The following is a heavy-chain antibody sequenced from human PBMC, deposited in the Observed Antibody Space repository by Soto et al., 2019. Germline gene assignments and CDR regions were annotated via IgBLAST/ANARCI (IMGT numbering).Heavy chain of an antibody. Sequence: EVQLLESGGGLVQPGGSLRLSCTASGFTFSNYAMSWVRQAPGKGLEWVAAISSDRTTYYADSVKGRFIISRDNSKNTLYLQMNSLRAEDTAVYYCAKESPMVRGRIMVDYWGQGTLVTVSS. CDR3: AKESPMVRGRIMVDY. V-gene: IGHV3-23*01. J-gene: IGHJ4*02. D-gene: IGHD3-10*01. CDR2: ISSDRTT. CDR1: GFTFSNYA.